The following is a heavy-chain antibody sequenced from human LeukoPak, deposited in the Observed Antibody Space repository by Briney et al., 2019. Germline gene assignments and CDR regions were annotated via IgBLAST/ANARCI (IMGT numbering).Heavy chain of an antibody. V-gene: IGHV4-30-2*01. CDR3: ARGGHRDYYGMDV. CDR2: IYHSGST. J-gene: IGHJ6*02. D-gene: IGHD3-10*01. CDR1: GGSISSGGYS. Sequence: SQTLSLTCAVSGGSISSGGYSWTWIRQPPGRGRGWIGYIYHSGSTYYNPSLKSRVTISVDRSKNQFSLKLSSVTAADTAVYYCARGGHRDYYGMDVWGQGTTVTVSS.